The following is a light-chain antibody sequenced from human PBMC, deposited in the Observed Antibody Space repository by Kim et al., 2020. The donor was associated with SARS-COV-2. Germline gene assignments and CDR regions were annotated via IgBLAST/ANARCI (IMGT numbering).Light chain of an antibody. J-gene: IGLJ3*02. Sequence: NFMLTQPHSVSESPGKTVTISCTRSSGSIATNYVQWYQQRPGSAPTTVIYEVGQRPSGVPDRFSGSIDSSSNSASLTISGLKTEDEADYYCQSYDTNCHWVFGGGTQLNVL. CDR2: EVG. CDR3: QSYDTNCHWV. V-gene: IGLV6-57*03. CDR1: SGSIATNY.